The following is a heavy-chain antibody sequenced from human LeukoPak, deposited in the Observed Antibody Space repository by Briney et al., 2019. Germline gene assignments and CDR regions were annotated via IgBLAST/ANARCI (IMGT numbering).Heavy chain of an antibody. CDR2: INHSGST. V-gene: IGHV4-34*01. J-gene: IGHJ4*02. CDR1: GFTVSSNY. Sequence: GSLRLSCAASGFTVSSNYMNWVRQPPGKGLEWIGEINHSGSTNYNPSLKSRVTISVDTSKNQFSLKLSSVTAADTAVYYCARGDPPFYSSGHDYWGQGTLVTVSS. CDR3: ARGDPPFYSSGHDY. D-gene: IGHD6-19*01.